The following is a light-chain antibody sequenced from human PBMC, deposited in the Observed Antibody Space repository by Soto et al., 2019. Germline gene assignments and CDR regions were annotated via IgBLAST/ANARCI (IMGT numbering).Light chain of an antibody. J-gene: IGKJ1*01. CDR2: AAS. Sequence: DIQMTQSPTTLSASVGDRVTITCRASQSISSLLAWYQQKPGKAPKLLIYAASTLQSGVASRFSGSGSGTEFTLIISGLQPDDSATYYCQQYTNTNNPWMFGQGTKVDIK. CDR1: QSISSL. V-gene: IGKV1-5*01. CDR3: QQYTNTNNPWM.